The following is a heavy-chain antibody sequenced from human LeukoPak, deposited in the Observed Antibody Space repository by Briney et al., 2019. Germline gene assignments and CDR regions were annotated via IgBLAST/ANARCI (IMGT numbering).Heavy chain of an antibody. V-gene: IGHV3-30-3*01. Sequence: GRSLRLSCAASGFTFSSYAMHWVRRAPGKGLEWVAVISDDGSNKYYADSVKGRFTISRDNSKNTLYLQMNSLRAEDTAVYYCARKSIAAAGTHLDYWGQGTLVTVSS. CDR1: GFTFSSYA. CDR3: ARKSIAAAGTHLDY. J-gene: IGHJ4*02. D-gene: IGHD6-13*01. CDR2: ISDDGSNK.